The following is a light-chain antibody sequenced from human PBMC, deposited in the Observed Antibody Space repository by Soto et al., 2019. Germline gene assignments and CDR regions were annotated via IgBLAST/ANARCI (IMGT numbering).Light chain of an antibody. CDR3: ATWDDSLSGVL. V-gene: IGLV1-47*01. CDR1: TSNIGSNR. J-gene: IGLJ2*01. Sequence: QSALNQAPSTSGTPGQRVLISCSGSTSNIGSNRVQWYQQLPGAAPKLLIYRNDNRPSGVPDRSSGSKSGTSASLAISDLRSEDEGHYYCATWDDSLSGVLFGAGTQLTVL. CDR2: RND.